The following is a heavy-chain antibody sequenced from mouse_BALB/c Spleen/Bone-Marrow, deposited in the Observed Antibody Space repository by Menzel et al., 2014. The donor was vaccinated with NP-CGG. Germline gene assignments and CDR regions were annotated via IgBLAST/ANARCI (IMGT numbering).Heavy chain of an antibody. D-gene: IGHD2-4*01. V-gene: IGHV14-3*02. J-gene: IGHJ4*01. CDR1: GFNIEDTY. CDR3: ARSLMIRGAMDY. Sequence: EVQLQQSGAELVKSGASVKLSCTPSGFNIEDTYMHWVKQRPEQGLEWIGRIDPANGNTKSDPKFQGKAAITADTSSNTAYLQLSSLTSEDTAVYYCARSLMIRGAMDYWGQRTSVTVAS. CDR2: IDPANGNT.